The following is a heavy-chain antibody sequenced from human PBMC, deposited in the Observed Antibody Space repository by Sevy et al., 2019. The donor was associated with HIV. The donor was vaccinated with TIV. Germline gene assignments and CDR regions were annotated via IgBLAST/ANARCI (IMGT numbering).Heavy chain of an antibody. CDR2: IYYNGHI. J-gene: IGHJ4*02. CDR3: AGENAWGRGYS. Sequence: SETLSLTCTVSGGSITSLYWNWIRQPPGKGLEWIAYIYYNGHINYNPSLKGRVTLSLDTSKNQFSLRLSSVTAADTAMYYCAGENAWGRGYSWGQGTLVTVSS. D-gene: IGHD1-26*01. CDR1: GGSITSLY. V-gene: IGHV4-59*08.